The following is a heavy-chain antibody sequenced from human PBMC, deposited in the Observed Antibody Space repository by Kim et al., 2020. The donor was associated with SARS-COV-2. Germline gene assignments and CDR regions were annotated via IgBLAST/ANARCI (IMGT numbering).Heavy chain of an antibody. CDR3: AKDRLRWFGELSHNWFDP. J-gene: IGHJ5*02. D-gene: IGHD3-10*01. V-gene: IGHV3-30*18. Sequence: GGSLRLSCAASGFTFSSYGMHWVRQAPGKGLEWVAVISYDGSNKYYADSVKGRFTISRDNSKNTLYLQMNSLRAEDTAVYYCAKDRLRWFGELSHNWFDP. CDR1: GFTFSSYG. CDR2: ISYDGSNK.